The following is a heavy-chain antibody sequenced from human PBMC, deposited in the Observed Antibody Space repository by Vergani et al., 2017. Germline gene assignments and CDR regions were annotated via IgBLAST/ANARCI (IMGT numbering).Heavy chain of an antibody. Sequence: QLQLQESGPGLVKPSATLSLTCSVSGASIRSSNYYWGWIRQPPGKGLEWNASIYYSGSTYYNPSLKSRVTISVDTSKNPFSLKLSSVTAADTAVYFCARHSTVEWLVKLGWIDPWGQGILVTFSS. CDR1: GASIRSSNYY. CDR2: IYYSGST. V-gene: IGHV4-39*01. CDR3: ARHSTVEWLVKLGWIDP. J-gene: IGHJ5*02. D-gene: IGHD6-19*01.